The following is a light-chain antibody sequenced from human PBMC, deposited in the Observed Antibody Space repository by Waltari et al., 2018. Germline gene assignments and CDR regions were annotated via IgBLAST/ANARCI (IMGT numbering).Light chain of an antibody. CDR3: QHRISWPPWT. CDR2: DAS. Sequence: EIVLTQSPATLSLSPGERATLSCRASQSVSSYLAWYQQKPGQTPRLLIHDASNRATGIPARFSGSGSGTDFTLTISSLEPEDSAVYYSQHRISWPPWTFGQGTKVEIK. J-gene: IGKJ1*01. CDR1: QSVSSY. V-gene: IGKV3-11*01.